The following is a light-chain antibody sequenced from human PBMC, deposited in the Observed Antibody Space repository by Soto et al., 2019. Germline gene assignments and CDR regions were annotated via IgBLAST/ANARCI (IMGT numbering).Light chain of an antibody. J-gene: IGKJ4*01. V-gene: IGKV3-15*01. CDR3: QQANSFPLT. Sequence: EIVMTQSPDTVYVSPGERATLSCRASQSVRSNLAWYQHKPGQAPRLLIYDGSTRALGIPARFSGSESGTEFTLTISSLQSEDFATYYCQQANSFPLTFGGGTKVELK. CDR2: DGS. CDR1: QSVRSN.